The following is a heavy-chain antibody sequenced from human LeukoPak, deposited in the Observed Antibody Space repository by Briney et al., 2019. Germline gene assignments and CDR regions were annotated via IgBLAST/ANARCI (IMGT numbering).Heavy chain of an antibody. CDR1: GFTFSSYW. CDR2: IKQDGSEK. Sequence: GGSLRLSCAAFGFTFSSYWMSWVRQAPGKGLEWVANIKQDGSEKYYVDSVKGRFTISRDNAKNSLYLQMNSLRAEDTAVYYCARGGHYYGSGSYYLDYWGQGNLVTVSS. D-gene: IGHD3-10*01. V-gene: IGHV3-7*01. CDR3: ARGGHYYGSGSYYLDY. J-gene: IGHJ4*02.